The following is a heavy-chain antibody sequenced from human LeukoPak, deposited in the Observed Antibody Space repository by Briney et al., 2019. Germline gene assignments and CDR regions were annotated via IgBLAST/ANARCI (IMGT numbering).Heavy chain of an antibody. CDR2: IYHSGST. V-gene: IGHV4-4*02. D-gene: IGHD3-3*01. CDR1: GGSISSSNW. CDR3: ARTYYDFWSGYSMTTFDY. Sequence: SGTLSLTCAVSGGSISSSNWWSWVRQPPGKGLEWIGEIYHSGSTNYNPSLKSRVTISVDKSKNQFSLKLSSVTAADTAVYYCARTYYDFWSGYSMTTFDYWGQGTLVTVSS. J-gene: IGHJ4*02.